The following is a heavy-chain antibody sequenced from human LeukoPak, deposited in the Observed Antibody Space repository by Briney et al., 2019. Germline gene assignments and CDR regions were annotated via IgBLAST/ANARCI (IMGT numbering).Heavy chain of an antibody. J-gene: IGHJ4*02. CDR3: AKGKVNHLGGLDY. CDR2: ITSSSSSI. D-gene: IGHD1-14*01. Sequence: PGGSLRLSCAASEFTFSCCSMTWVRQAPGKGLEWVSYITSSSSSINYADSVKGRFTISRDNAKNSLYLQMDSLRAEDTAVYYCAKGKVNHLGGLDYWGQGTLVTVSS. V-gene: IGHV3-48*04. CDR1: EFTFSCCS.